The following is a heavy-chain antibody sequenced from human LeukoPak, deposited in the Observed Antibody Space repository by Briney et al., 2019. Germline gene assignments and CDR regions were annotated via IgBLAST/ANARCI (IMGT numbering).Heavy chain of an antibody. Sequence: ASVTVSCKASGYTLTNHYMHWGRQAPGQGLEGRGQINPSGGSTTYAQKFQGRVTMTRDTSTSTVYMELSSLEPEDTAVYYCARYYYGSGKYRKFDYWGEGTLVTVSS. V-gene: IGHV1-46*01. J-gene: IGHJ4*02. CDR3: ARYYYGSGKYRKFDY. CDR2: INPSGGST. CDR1: GYTLTNHY. D-gene: IGHD3-10*01.